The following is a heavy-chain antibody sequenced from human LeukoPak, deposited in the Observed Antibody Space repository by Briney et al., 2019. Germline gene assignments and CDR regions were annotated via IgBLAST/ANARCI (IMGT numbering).Heavy chain of an antibody. J-gene: IGHJ4*02. CDR3: ARVAAAGTSGVDY. V-gene: IGHV1-18*01. D-gene: IGHD6-13*01. CDR2: ISAYNGNT. Sequence: ASVKVSCKASGYTFTTYDMTWVRQATGQGLEWMGWISAYNGNTNYAQKYQARVTMTTDTSTSTAYMELRSLRSDDTAVYYCARVAAAGTSGVDYWGQGTLVTVSS. CDR1: GYTFTTYD.